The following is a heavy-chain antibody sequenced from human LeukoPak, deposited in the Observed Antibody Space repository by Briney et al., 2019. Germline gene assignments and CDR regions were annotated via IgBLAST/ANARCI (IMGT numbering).Heavy chain of an antibody. CDR3: ARAAVGAQVDF. CDR2: INSDGGST. J-gene: IGHJ4*02. Sequence: GGSLRLSCAASGFTLTGYWMHWVRQAPGRGLVWVSRINSDGGSTKYADSVKGRFTISRDNAKNTLYLQMNSLRAEDTGVYYCARAAVGAQVDFWGQGTLVTVSS. D-gene: IGHD1-26*01. V-gene: IGHV3-74*03. CDR1: GFTLTGYW.